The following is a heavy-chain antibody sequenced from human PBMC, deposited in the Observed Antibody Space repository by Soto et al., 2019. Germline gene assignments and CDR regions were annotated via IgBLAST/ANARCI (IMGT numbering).Heavy chain of an antibody. CDR1: GFTFSSYA. CDR3: AKDAAAYGGNAPIDF. Sequence: EVQLLESGGGLVQPGGSLRLSFEASGFTFSSYAMSWVRQAPGKGLEWVSAISGSGGSTYYADSVKGRFTISRDNSKNTLYLQMNSLRAKDTAVYYCAKDAAAYGGNAPIDFWGQGTMVTVSS. J-gene: IGHJ4*02. CDR2: ISGSGGST. D-gene: IGHD4-17*01. V-gene: IGHV3-23*01.